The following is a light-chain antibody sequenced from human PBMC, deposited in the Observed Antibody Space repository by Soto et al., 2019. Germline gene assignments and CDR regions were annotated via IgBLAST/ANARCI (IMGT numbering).Light chain of an antibody. Sequence: DIQLTQSPSFLSASVGDRVTITCRASQGISSYLAWYQQKPGKAPKLLIYAASTLQSGVPSRFSGSGSGTEFTLTISSLQPKDFATYYGQQLNSYPITFGQGTRLEIK. V-gene: IGKV1-9*01. CDR2: AAS. J-gene: IGKJ5*01. CDR3: QQLNSYPIT. CDR1: QGISSY.